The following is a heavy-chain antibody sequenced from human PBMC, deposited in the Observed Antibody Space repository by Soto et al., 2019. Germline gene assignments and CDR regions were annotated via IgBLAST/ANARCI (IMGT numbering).Heavy chain of an antibody. CDR1: GFAVSTNA. J-gene: IGHJ5*02. V-gene: IGHV3-23*01. Sequence: PGGSLRLSCAASGFAVSTNAMSWVRQAPGKGLEWVSSISGSDGRTYYADSVKGRFTISRDSSKNTLFLQMNSLRAEDTAIYFCAKSSTWYQNPWGQGTLVTVSS. D-gene: IGHD6-13*01. CDR3: AKSSTWYQNP. CDR2: ISGSDGRT.